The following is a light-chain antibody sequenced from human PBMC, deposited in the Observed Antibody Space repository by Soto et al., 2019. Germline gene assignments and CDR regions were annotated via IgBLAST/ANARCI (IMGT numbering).Light chain of an antibody. CDR1: QSISSY. CDR2: AAS. J-gene: IGKJ4*01. CDR3: QQSYSTPLT. V-gene: IGKV1-39*01. Sequence: DIQMTQSPSSMSASVGDRVTITCRASQSISSYLNWYQQNPGKAPKLLIYAASSLQSGVPSRFSGSGSGTEFTLTIISLQPEDFATYYCQQSYSTPLTFGGGTKVEIK.